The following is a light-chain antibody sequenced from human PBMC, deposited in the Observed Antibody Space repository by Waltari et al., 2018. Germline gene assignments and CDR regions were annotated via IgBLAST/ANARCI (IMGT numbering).Light chain of an antibody. V-gene: IGLV1-40*01. CDR1: SSNIGAPYE. CDR2: GNF. CDR3: QSYDRLSANVI. Sequence: QSALTQPPSVAGAPGQRVTISCTQSSSNIGAPYEFYWYQQTPAAAPKLLIHGNFNRPSGVPDRFSGSRSGTSASLAITGLQSEDEADYYCQSYDRLSANVIFGGGTRLTVL. J-gene: IGLJ2*01.